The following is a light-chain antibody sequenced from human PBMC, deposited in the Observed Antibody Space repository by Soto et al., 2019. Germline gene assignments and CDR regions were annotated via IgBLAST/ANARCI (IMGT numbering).Light chain of an antibody. V-gene: IGKV1-39*01. CDR2: TSS. J-gene: IGKJ4*01. CDR3: QQSYSSLVT. CDR1: QTIATY. Sequence: IEMTQSPASLSASVGDRVTITCRASQTIATYLNWFQHKSGRAPKLLIYTSSSVNSGVSSRFRGSGSGTDFTLTINDVQPEDSATYCCQQSYSSLVTFGAGTKVDIK.